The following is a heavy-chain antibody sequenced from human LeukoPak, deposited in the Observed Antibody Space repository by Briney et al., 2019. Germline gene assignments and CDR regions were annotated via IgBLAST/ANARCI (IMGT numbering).Heavy chain of an antibody. CDR3: ARDRASAGGFDY. CDR1: GGSISPYY. CDR2: IYYSGTT. D-gene: IGHD2-15*01. Sequence: SETLSLTCSVSGGSISPYYWSWIRQPPGKGLEWIGYIYYSGTTNYNPSLQSRVTISVATSKNQFSLKLSSVTDADTALYYCARDRASAGGFDYWGQGTLVTVSS. V-gene: IGHV4-59*01. J-gene: IGHJ4*02.